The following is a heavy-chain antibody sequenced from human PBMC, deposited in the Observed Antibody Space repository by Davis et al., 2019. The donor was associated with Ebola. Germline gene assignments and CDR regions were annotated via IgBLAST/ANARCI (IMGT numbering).Heavy chain of an antibody. V-gene: IGHV3-30*02. D-gene: IGHD1-1*01. CDR1: GFTFRTYG. Sequence: GGSLRLSCAAAGFTFRTYGMHWVRQAPGKGLEWVAFIRYDGSNKYYADSVKGRFTISRDNSKNTLYLQMNSLRAEDTAVYYCAKSPPLDVHFDYWGQGTLVTVSS. CDR2: IRYDGSNK. J-gene: IGHJ4*02. CDR3: AKSPPLDVHFDY.